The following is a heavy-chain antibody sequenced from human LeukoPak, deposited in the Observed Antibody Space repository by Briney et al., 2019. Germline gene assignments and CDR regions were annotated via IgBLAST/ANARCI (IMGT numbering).Heavy chain of an antibody. D-gene: IGHD4-17*01. J-gene: IGHJ3*02. CDR2: I. CDR1: GFTFSSYS. Sequence: GGSLRLSCAASGFTFSSYSMNWVRQAPGKGLEWVSSIKGPIHHLQRQRQELTVSANEQPESEDTAVYYCARESYGDSWGEAFDIWGQGTMVTVSS. V-gene: IGHV3-21*01. CDR3: ARESYGDSWGEAFDI.